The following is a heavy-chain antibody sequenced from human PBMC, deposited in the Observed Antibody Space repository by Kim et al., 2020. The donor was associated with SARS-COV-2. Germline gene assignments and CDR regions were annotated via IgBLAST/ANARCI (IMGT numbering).Heavy chain of an antibody. CDR1: GGTFSSYA. Sequence: SVKVSCKASGGTFSSYAISWVRQAPGQGLEWMGGIIPIFGTANYAQKFQGRVTITADESTSTAYMELSSLRSEDTAVYYCAIGYCSGGSCHYTDNWFDPWGQGTLVTVSS. J-gene: IGHJ5*02. D-gene: IGHD2-15*01. CDR2: IIPIFGTA. V-gene: IGHV1-69*13. CDR3: AIGYCSGGSCHYTDNWFDP.